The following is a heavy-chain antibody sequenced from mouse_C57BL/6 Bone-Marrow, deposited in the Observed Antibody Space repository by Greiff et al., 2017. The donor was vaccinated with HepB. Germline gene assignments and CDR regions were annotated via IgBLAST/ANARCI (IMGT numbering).Heavy chain of an antibody. D-gene: IGHD2-2*01. J-gene: IGHJ1*03. V-gene: IGHV1-26*01. CDR3: AREGIYYGYDVRHFDV. CDR1: GYTFTDYY. CDR2: INPNNGGT. Sequence: EVQLQQSGPELVKPGASVKISCKASGYTFTDYYMNWVKQSHGKSLEWIGDINPNNGGTSYNQKFKGKATLTVDKSSSTAYMELRSLTSEDSAVYYCAREGIYYGYDVRHFDVWGTGTTVTVSS.